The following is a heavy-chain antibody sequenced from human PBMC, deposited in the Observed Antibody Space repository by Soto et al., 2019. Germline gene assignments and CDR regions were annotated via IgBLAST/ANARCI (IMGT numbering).Heavy chain of an antibody. V-gene: IGHV3-33*01. J-gene: IGHJ6*02. CDR1: GFTFSSYG. D-gene: IGHD6-6*01. Sequence: GGSLRLSCAASGFTFSSYGMHWVRQAPGKGLEWVAVIWYDGSNKYYADSVKGRFTISRDNSKNTLYLQMNSLRAEDTAVYYCARDIKSRVAARPDYYYYCMDVWGQGTTVTVSS. CDR3: ARDIKSRVAARPDYYYYCMDV. CDR2: IWYDGSNK.